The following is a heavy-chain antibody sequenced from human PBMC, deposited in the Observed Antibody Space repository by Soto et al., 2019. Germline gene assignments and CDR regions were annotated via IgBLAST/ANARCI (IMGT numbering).Heavy chain of an antibody. J-gene: IGHJ4*02. CDR3: ARDFSPFLIAVAGTQISDY. Sequence: GGSLRLSCAASGFTFSSYAMHWVRQAPGKGLEWVAVISYDGSNKYYADSVKGRFTISRDNSKNTLYLQMNSLRAEDTAVYYCARDFSPFLIAVAGTQISDYWGQGTLVTVSS. CDR1: GFTFSSYA. CDR2: ISYDGSNK. D-gene: IGHD6-19*01. V-gene: IGHV3-30-3*01.